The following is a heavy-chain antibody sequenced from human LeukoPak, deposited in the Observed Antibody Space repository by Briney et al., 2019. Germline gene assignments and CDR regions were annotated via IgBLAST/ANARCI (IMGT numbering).Heavy chain of an antibody. Sequence: SETLSLTCTVSGDSINDHYWSWIRQPPGEGLEWIGYIYYSGSTNYNPSLKSRVTISVDTSKNQFSLKLSSVTAADTAVYYCARLWIVVVPAAIVQYNWFDPWGQGTLVTVSS. CDR2: IYYSGST. V-gene: IGHV4-59*11. CDR1: GDSINDHY. CDR3: ARLWIVVVPAAIVQYNWFDP. D-gene: IGHD2-2*02. J-gene: IGHJ5*02.